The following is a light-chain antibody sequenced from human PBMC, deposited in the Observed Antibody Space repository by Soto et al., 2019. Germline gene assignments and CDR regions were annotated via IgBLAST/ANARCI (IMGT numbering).Light chain of an antibody. Sequence: DIRMSQTPSSLSASVVDSFTITFLASQGINNYLAWYQQKPGKVPVLLIYSASTLKPGIPSRFSGSGTGTDFTLTISSLQPEDFATYYCQKYDSAPRTFGQGTKVDI. J-gene: IGKJ1*01. V-gene: IGKV1-27*01. CDR1: QGINNY. CDR3: QKYDSAPRT. CDR2: SAS.